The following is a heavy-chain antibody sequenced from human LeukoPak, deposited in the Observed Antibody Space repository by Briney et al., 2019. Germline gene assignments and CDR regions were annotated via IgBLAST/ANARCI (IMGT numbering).Heavy chain of an antibody. CDR2: IKSDGAV. V-gene: IGHV3-15*01. J-gene: IGHJ4*02. CDR1: GFSFTTAW. Sequence: GGSLRLSCGASGFSFTTAWMSWVRQAPGKGLEWVARIKSDGAVDYASPVKGGLTISKDYSKNTLYLQMNSLKVEDTAVYYCVIDDYYDYSGTREADYFDYWGQGTLVTVSS. D-gene: IGHD3-22*01. CDR3: VIDDYYDYSGTREADYFDY.